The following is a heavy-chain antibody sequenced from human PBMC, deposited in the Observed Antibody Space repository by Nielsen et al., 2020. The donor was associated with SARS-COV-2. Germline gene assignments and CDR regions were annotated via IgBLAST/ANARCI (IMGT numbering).Heavy chain of an antibody. CDR1: GGSISSGGYS. CDR2: IYHSGRT. V-gene: IGHV4-30-2*01. CDR3: ARGGRITFGGADDAFDI. D-gene: IGHD3-16*01. J-gene: IGHJ3*02. Sequence: SQTLSLTCAVSGGSISSGGYSWSWIRQPPGKGLEWIGYIYHSGRTYYNPSLKSRVTISVDRSKNQFSLKLSSVTAADTAVYYCARGGRITFGGADDAFDIWGQGTMVAVSS.